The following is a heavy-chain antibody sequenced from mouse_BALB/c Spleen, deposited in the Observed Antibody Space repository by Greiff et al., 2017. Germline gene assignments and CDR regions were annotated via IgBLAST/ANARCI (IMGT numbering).Heavy chain of an antibody. D-gene: IGHD3-1*01. CDR3: TRDLGYRYFDV. V-gene: IGHV1-5*01. Sequence: DVQLQESGTVLARPGASVKMSCKASGYTFTSYWLHWVKQRPGQGLEWIGAIYPGNSDTSYNQKFTGKAKLPAVTSTSTAYMELSSLTNEDSAVYYCTRDLGYRYFDVWGAGTTVTVSA. CDR2: IYPGNSDT. J-gene: IGHJ1*01. CDR1: GYTFTSYW.